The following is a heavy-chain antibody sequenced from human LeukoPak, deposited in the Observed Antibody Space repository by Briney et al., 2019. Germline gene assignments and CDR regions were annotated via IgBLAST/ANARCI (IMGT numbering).Heavy chain of an antibody. V-gene: IGHV3-23*01. D-gene: IGHD2-2*01. CDR1: GFTFSSDA. CDR2: ISGSGAST. CDR3: AKEVVGPYAFDI. Sequence: GGSLRLSCAASGFTFSSDAMSWVRQAPGKGLEWVSGISGSGASTYYADSVKGRFTISRDNSKNTLYLQMNSLRADDMAVYYCAKEVVGPYAFDIWGQGTMVTVSS. J-gene: IGHJ3*02.